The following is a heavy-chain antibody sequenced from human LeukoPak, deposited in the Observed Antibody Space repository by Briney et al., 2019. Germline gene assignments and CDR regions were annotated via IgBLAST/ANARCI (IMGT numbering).Heavy chain of an antibody. J-gene: IGHJ4*02. D-gene: IGHD6-19*01. CDR1: GFTFDDYA. V-gene: IGHV3-43*02. Sequence: GGSLRLSCAASGFTFDDYAMHWVRPAPGKGLTWVSLISGDGDTTYYADSVKGRFTISRDNSKNSLYLQMHSLRIEDTALYYCAKRGSGWYYFDNWGQGTLVTVSS. CDR2: ISGDGDTT. CDR3: AKRGSGWYYFDN.